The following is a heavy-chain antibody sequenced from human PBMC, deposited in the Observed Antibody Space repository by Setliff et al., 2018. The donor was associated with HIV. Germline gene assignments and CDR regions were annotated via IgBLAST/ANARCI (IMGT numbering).Heavy chain of an antibody. D-gene: IGHD6-6*01. CDR3: ARVSLAARTAWFDP. V-gene: IGHV4-61*02. Sequence: LSLTCTVSGGSISSSSYYWSWIRQPAGKGLEWIGRIYTSGSTKYNPSLKSRLTISVDTSKNQFSLKLRSVTAADTAAYYCARVSLAARTAWFDPWGQGTLVTVSS. CDR2: IYTSGST. CDR1: GGSISSSSYY. J-gene: IGHJ5*02.